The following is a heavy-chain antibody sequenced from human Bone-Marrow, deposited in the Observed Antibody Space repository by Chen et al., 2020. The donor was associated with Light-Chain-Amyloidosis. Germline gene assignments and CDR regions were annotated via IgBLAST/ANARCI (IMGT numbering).Heavy chain of an antibody. V-gene: IGHV3-30-3*01. Sequence: QVQLVESGGGVVQPGRSLRLSCAAPGFTFSSYAMHWVRQAPGKGLEWVAVISYDGSNKYYADSVKGRFTISRDNSKNTLYLQMNSLRAEDTAVYYCARAPGYDFPFDYWGQGTLVTVSS. J-gene: IGHJ4*02. D-gene: IGHD5-12*01. CDR3: ARAPGYDFPFDY. CDR1: GFTFSSYA. CDR2: ISYDGSNK.